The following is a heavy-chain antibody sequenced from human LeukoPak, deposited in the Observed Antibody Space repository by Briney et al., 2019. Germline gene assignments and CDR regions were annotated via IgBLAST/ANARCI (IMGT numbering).Heavy chain of an antibody. CDR2: IWYDGSNK. V-gene: IGHV3-33*06. Sequence: GRSLRLSCAASGFTFSSYGMHWVRQAPGKGLEWVAVIWYDGSNKYYADSVKGRFTISRDNSKNTLYLQMNSLRAEDTAVYYCAKDGPNCYGSGSPDYWGQGTLVTVSS. CDR3: AKDGPNCYGSGSPDY. J-gene: IGHJ4*02. D-gene: IGHD3-10*01. CDR1: GFTFSSYG.